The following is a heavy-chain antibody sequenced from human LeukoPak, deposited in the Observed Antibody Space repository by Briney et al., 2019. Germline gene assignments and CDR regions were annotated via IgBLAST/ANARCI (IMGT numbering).Heavy chain of an antibody. CDR2: IYSSGRT. J-gene: IGHJ4*02. CDR3: ARDRYGDYGHDY. Sequence: SETLSLTCTVSGGSISSYYWTRIRQPAGKGLEWIGRIYSSGRTNYNPSLKSRVTMSVDTSKNQLSLKVTSVTAADTAVYYCARDRYGDYGHDYWGQGILVTVSS. CDR1: GGSISSYY. D-gene: IGHD4-17*01. V-gene: IGHV4-4*07.